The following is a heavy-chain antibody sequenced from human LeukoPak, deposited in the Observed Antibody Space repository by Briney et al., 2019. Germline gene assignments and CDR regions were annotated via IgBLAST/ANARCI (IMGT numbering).Heavy chain of an antibody. CDR2: ISSSSYI. J-gene: IGHJ4*02. CDR1: GFTFSSYS. Sequence: PGGSLRLSCAASGFTFSSYSMNWVRQAPGKGLEWVSSISSSSYIYYADSVKGRFTISRDNAKNSLYLQMNSLRAEDTAVYYCARAGSSGYFFDYWGQGTLVTVSS. V-gene: IGHV3-21*01. CDR3: ARAGSSGYFFDY. D-gene: IGHD3-22*01.